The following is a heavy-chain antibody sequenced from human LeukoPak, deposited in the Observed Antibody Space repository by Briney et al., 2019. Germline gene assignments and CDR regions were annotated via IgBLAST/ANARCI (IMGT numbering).Heavy chain of an antibody. CDR1: GFTFSNHW. Sequence: PGGSLRLSCAASGFTFSNHWMTWVRQAPGKGLEWVANINQEGSEKYYVDSVRGRFTISRDNAKNSLYLQMNNLRAEDTAVYYCARRYMATSAEDFDYRGQGTLVTVSS. CDR3: ARRYMATSAEDFDY. J-gene: IGHJ4*02. D-gene: IGHD3-16*02. V-gene: IGHV3-7*01. CDR2: INQEGSEK.